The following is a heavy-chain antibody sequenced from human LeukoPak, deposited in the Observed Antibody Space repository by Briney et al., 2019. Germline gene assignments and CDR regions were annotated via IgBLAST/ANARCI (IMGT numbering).Heavy chain of an antibody. Sequence: SETLSPTCAVYGGSFSGYYWSWIRQPPGKGLEWIGEINHSGSTNYNPSLKSRVTISVDTSKNQFSLKLSSVTAADTAVYYCASRTVAAAGTGYYFDYWGQGTLVTVSS. CDR2: INHSGST. CDR3: ASRTVAAAGTGYYFDY. J-gene: IGHJ4*02. D-gene: IGHD6-13*01. V-gene: IGHV4-34*01. CDR1: GGSFSGYY.